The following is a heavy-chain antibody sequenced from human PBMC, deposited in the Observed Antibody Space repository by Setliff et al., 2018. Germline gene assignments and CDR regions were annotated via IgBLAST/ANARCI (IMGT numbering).Heavy chain of an antibody. CDR3: ARDPFGNPVFDP. CDR1: GFTFSSYA. D-gene: IGHD3-10*01. Sequence: GGSLRLSCAASGFTFSSYAMSWVRQAPGKGLEWVSLITGSGGGRAYADSVKGRFSISRDNTKNSLYLQMNSLRAEDTAVYYCARDPFGNPVFDPWGQGTLVTVSS. CDR2: ITGSGGGR. V-gene: IGHV3-23*01. J-gene: IGHJ5*02.